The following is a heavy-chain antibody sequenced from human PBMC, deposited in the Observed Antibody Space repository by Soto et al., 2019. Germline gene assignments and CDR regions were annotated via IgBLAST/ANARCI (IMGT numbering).Heavy chain of an antibody. Sequence: QVQLVQSGAEVKKPGSSVKVSCKASGGTFSSYAISWVRQAPGQGLEWMGGIIPIFGTANYAQKFQGRVTITADESTGTADTELSSPRSADTAVSYGAGMSTTVTHGGQGTLVTVSS. V-gene: IGHV1-69*12. D-gene: IGHD4-17*01. J-gene: IGHJ4*02. CDR1: GGTFSSYA. CDR2: IIPIFGTA. CDR3: AGMSTTVTH.